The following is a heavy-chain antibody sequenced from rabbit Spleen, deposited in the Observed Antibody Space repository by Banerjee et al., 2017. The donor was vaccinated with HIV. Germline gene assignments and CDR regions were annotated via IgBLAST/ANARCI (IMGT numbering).Heavy chain of an antibody. J-gene: IGHJ6*01. CDR3: ARDAASSFSSYGMDL. CDR2: IYGDNSGST. V-gene: IGHV1S45*01. Sequence: QEQLVESGGGLVQPEGSLTLTCKASGFSFSDRDVMCWVRQAPGKGLECVACIYGDNSGSTYYASWAKGRFTISKTSSTTVDLKMTSLTAADTATYFCARDAASSFSSYGMDLWGPGTLVTV. D-gene: IGHD8-1*01. CDR1: GFSFSDRDV.